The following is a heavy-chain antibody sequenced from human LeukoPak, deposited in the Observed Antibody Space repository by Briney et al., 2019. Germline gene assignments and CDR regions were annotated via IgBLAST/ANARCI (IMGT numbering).Heavy chain of an antibody. CDR2: VSGNGVGT. Sequence: GGSLRLPCAASGFTFNSYAMSWVRQAPAKGLEWVSTVSGNGVGTYYADSVSGRFTISRDNSKNTLYLHMNSLRAEDTALYYCAKETGEYYFDTSGNQMFDYWGQGTLVTVSS. CDR1: GFTFNSYA. J-gene: IGHJ4*02. CDR3: AKETGEYYFDTSGNQMFDY. D-gene: IGHD3-22*01. V-gene: IGHV3-23*01.